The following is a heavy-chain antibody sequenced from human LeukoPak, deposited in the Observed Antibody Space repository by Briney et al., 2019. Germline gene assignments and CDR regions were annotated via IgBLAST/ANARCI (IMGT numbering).Heavy chain of an antibody. J-gene: IGHJ6*02. Sequence: GASVKVSCKASGYTFTSYDINWVRQATGQGLEWMGWMNPNSGNTGYAQKFQGRVTMTRSTSISTAYMELSSLRSEDTAVYYCARAQLWFGELRWYGMDVWGQGTTVTVSS. CDR3: ARAQLWFGELRWYGMDV. CDR1: GYTFTSYD. D-gene: IGHD3-10*01. CDR2: MNPNSGNT. V-gene: IGHV1-8*01.